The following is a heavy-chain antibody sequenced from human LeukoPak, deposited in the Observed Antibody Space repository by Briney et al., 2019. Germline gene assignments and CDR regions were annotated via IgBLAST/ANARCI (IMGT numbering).Heavy chain of an antibody. Sequence: GGSLRLSCAASGFTFSSYAMHWVRQAPGKGLEWVAVISYDGSNKYYADSVKGRFTISRDNSKNTLYLQMNSLRAEDTAVYYCAKGYYYGSGSQSLDYWGQGTLVTVSS. CDR3: AKGYYYGSGSQSLDY. V-gene: IGHV3-30*04. J-gene: IGHJ4*02. CDR1: GFTFSSYA. D-gene: IGHD3-10*01. CDR2: ISYDGSNK.